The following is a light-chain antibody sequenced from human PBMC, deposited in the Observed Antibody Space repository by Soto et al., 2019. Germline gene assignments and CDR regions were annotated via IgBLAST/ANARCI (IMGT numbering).Light chain of an antibody. V-gene: IGLV2-11*01. J-gene: IGLJ1*01. CDR1: SSDVGGYKY. Sequence: QSALTQPRSVSGSPGQSVTISCTGTSSDVGGYKYVSWYQQHPGKAPKLMIYDVSGRPSGVPDRFSGSKSGNTASLTISGLHAEDEADYYCCSYAGSPYVFGTGTKLTVL. CDR3: CSYAGSPYV. CDR2: DVS.